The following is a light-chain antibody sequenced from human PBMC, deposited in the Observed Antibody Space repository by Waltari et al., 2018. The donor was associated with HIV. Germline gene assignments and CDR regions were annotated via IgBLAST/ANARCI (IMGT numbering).Light chain of an antibody. CDR1: SSDVGASDY. J-gene: IGLJ2*01. V-gene: IGLV2-14*01. Sequence: QSALTQPASVSGSPGQSISISSSGTSSDVGASDYVSCYHQHPGEAPTLILYEVKKRPSGISNRFSGSKSGNTASLTISGLQVEDEAHYYCSSYSASGTLVLFGGGTRLTVL. CDR2: EVK. CDR3: SSYSASGTLVL.